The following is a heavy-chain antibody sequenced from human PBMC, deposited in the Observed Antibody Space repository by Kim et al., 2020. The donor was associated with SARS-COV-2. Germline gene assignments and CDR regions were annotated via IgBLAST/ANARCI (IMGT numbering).Heavy chain of an antibody. V-gene: IGHV1-8*01. CDR2: MNPDSGNI. Sequence: ASVKVSCKASGYTFTSYDINWVRQATGQGLEWMAWMNPDSGNIGYSQKFQGRVTMTMNTSITTAYLELSSLRSEDTAVYYCAIGDILIGYSYDFWGQGTLVTVSS. CDR1: GYTFTSYD. D-gene: IGHD3-9*01. CDR3: AIGDILIGYSYDF. J-gene: IGHJ4*02.